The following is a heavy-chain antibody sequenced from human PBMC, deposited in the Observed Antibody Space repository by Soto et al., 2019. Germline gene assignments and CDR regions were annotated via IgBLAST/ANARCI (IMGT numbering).Heavy chain of an antibody. Sequence: GESLKISCKGSGYSFTSYWIGWVRQMPGKGLEWMGIIYPGDSDTRYSPSFQGQVTISADKSISTAYLQWSSLKASDTAMYYCARRSYYYDSSGYKAAYFDYWGQGTLVTVSS. J-gene: IGHJ4*02. CDR3: ARRSYYYDSSGYKAAYFDY. D-gene: IGHD3-22*01. V-gene: IGHV5-51*01. CDR2: IYPGDSDT. CDR1: GYSFTSYW.